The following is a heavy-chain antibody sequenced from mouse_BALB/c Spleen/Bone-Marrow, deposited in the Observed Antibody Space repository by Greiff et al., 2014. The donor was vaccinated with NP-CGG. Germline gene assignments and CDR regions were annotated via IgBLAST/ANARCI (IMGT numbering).Heavy chain of an antibody. CDR2: IDPANGNT. Sequence: EVQLQQSGAELVKPGASVKLSCTASGFNIKDTYMPWVKQRPEQGLEWIGRIDPANGNTKYVPKFQGKATITADTSFNTAYLQLSSLTSEDTAVYYCARYYYGSSYLDYWGQGTTLTVSS. CDR3: ARYYYGSSYLDY. J-gene: IGHJ2*01. D-gene: IGHD1-1*01. CDR1: GFNIKDTY. V-gene: IGHV14-3*02.